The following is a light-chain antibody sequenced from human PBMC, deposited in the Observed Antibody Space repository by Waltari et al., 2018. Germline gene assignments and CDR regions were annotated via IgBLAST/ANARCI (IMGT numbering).Light chain of an antibody. Sequence: EIVLTQSPGTLSLSPGESATLSCRASQTIIANYLAWYQQKPGQAPRLLIYGASNRATGIPDRFSGSGSGTDFTLTISRLEPEDYAMYHCQQYGTSSALTFGGGTKVEIK. CDR1: QTIIANY. CDR2: GAS. J-gene: IGKJ4*01. V-gene: IGKV3-20*01. CDR3: QQYGTSSALT.